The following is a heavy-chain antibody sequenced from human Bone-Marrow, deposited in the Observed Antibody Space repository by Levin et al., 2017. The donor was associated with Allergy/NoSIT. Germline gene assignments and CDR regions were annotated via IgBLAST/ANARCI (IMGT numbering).Heavy chain of an antibody. CDR2: ISYSGSA. Sequence: LRLSCTVSGGSISSGDYYWSWMRQPPGKGLERIGYISYSGSAYYNSTLKSRVTISIDTSKNQFSLKLNSMTVADTAVYYCARVTVLHYYYSMDVWGQGTTVTVSS. CDR1: GGSISSGDYY. V-gene: IGHV4-30-4*01. J-gene: IGHJ6*02. D-gene: IGHD4-11*01. CDR3: ARVTVLHYYYSMDV.